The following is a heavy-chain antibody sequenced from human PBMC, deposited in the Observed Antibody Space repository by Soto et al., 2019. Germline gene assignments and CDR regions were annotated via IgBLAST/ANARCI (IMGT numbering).Heavy chain of an antibody. J-gene: IGHJ4*02. Sequence: EVQLLESGGGLVQPGGSMRLSCAASGFTFNSYAMSWVRRAPGKGLEWVSAISGSGAATYYADSLKGRFTISRDNSKNALFLQMNSLRAEDTAVYYCARGADQNPGYYSDYWGQGTLVTVSS. CDR1: GFTFNSYA. CDR3: ARGADQNPGYYSDY. CDR2: ISGSGAAT. V-gene: IGHV3-23*01. D-gene: IGHD1-26*01.